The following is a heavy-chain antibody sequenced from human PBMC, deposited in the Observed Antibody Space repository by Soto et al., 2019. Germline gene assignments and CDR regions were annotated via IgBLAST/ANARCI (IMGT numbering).Heavy chain of an antibody. D-gene: IGHD3-22*01. CDR2: IYYSGST. Sequence: PSETLSLTCTVSGGSVSSGSYYWSWIRQPPGKGLEWIGYIYYSGSTNYNPSLKSRVTISVDTSKNQFSLKLSSVTAADTAVYYCAREGPYDSSGYYTNWFDPWGQGNLVTVSS. CDR3: AREGPYDSSGYYTNWFDP. CDR1: GGSVSSGSYY. V-gene: IGHV4-61*01. J-gene: IGHJ5*02.